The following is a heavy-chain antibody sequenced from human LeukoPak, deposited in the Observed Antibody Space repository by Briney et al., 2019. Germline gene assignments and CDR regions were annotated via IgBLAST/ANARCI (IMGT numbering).Heavy chain of an antibody. CDR3: AREGSATARPFVSNDY. Sequence: SETLSLTCTVSGGSISSYYGSWIRQPAGKGLEWIGRIHTSGSTDYNPSFKSRVTMSVATSKNQFSLKLKSVTAADTAVYYCAREGSATARPFVSNDYWGQGTLVTVSS. D-gene: IGHD6-6*01. J-gene: IGHJ4*02. CDR2: IHTSGST. V-gene: IGHV4-4*07. CDR1: GGSISSYY.